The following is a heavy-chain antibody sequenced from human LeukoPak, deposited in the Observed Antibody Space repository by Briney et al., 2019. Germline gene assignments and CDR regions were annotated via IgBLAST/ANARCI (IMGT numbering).Heavy chain of an antibody. V-gene: IGHV4-59*01. Sequence: PSETLSLTCTVSGGSISSYYWSWIRQPPGKGLKWIGYIYYSGSINYNPSLKSRVTISVDTSKNQFSLKLSSVTAADTAVYYCARDRNCSGGSCYRGRWFDPWGQGTLVTVSS. CDR2: IYYSGSI. D-gene: IGHD2-15*01. CDR3: ARDRNCSGGSCYRGRWFDP. J-gene: IGHJ5*02. CDR1: GGSISSYY.